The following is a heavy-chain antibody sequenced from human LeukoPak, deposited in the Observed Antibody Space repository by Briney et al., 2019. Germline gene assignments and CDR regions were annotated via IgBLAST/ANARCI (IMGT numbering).Heavy chain of an antibody. J-gene: IGHJ4*02. Sequence: SETLSLTCAVYGGSFSGYYWSWIRQPPGKGLEWIGEINHSGSTNYNPSLKSRVTISVDTSKNQFSLKLSSVTAADTAVYYCASGQGPGDYGRQRTLVTVSS. V-gene: IGHV4-34*01. CDR2: INHSGST. CDR3: ASGQGPGDY. CDR1: GGSFSGYY.